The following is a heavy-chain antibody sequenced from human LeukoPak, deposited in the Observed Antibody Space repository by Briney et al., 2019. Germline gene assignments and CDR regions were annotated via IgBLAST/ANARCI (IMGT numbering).Heavy chain of an antibody. J-gene: IGHJ4*02. D-gene: IGHD5-12*01. CDR1: GGSITSYY. V-gene: IGHV4-59*01. CDR3: ARDASGSFDY. Sequence: PSETLSVTCTVSGGSITSYYWSWIRQPPGKGLEWIGYIYYSGSTNYNPSLKSRVTISVDTSKNQFSLKLSSVTAADTAVYYCARDASGSFDYWGQGTLVTVSS. CDR2: IYYSGST.